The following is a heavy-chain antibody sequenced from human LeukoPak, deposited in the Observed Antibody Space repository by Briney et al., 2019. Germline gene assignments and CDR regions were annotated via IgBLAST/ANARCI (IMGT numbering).Heavy chain of an antibody. CDR2: INPIFGTA. V-gene: IGHV1-69*13. D-gene: IGHD3-22*01. CDR1: GYTFTGYY. Sequence: SVKVSCKASGYTFTGYYMHWVRQAPGQGLEWMGWINPIFGTANYAQKFQGRVTITADESTSTAYMELSSLRSEDTAVYYCARDRRRFYYYDSSGYLDYWGQGTLVTVSS. CDR3: ARDRRRFYYYDSSGYLDY. J-gene: IGHJ4*02.